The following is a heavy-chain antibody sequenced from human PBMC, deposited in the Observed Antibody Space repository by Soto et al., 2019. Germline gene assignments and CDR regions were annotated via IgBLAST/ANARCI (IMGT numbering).Heavy chain of an antibody. CDR2: ISAYNGNT. CDR1: GYTFTSYG. CDR3: ASYSSGWYYYYYYGMDV. J-gene: IGHJ6*02. Sequence: ASVKVSCKASGYTFTSYGISWLRQAPGQGLEWMGWISAYNGNTNYAQKLQGRVTMTTDTSTSTAYMELRSLRSDDTAVYYCASYSSGWYYYYYYGMDVWGQGTTVTVSS. V-gene: IGHV1-18*01. D-gene: IGHD6-19*01.